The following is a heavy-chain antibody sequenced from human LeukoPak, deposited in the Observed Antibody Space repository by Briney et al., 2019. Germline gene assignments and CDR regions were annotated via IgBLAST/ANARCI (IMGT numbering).Heavy chain of an antibody. Sequence: AGGSLRLSCAASGFSVSSKYMSWVRQAPGKGLEWVSVIYSGGSTDYADSVKGRFTISRDNSKNMLYLQMNSLRPEDTAVYYCARGYCSGGSCYFFDYWGQGTLVTVSS. CDR2: IYSGGST. CDR1: GFSVSSKY. J-gene: IGHJ4*02. D-gene: IGHD2-15*01. CDR3: ARGYCSGGSCYFFDY. V-gene: IGHV3-53*01.